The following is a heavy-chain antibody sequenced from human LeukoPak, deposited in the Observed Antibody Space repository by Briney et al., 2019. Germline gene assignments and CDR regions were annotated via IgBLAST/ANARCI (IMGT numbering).Heavy chain of an antibody. Sequence: PGGSLRLSCATSGFTFSNYALSWVRQAPGRGLEWVSTISGSGTSTYYADSVKGRFTISRDNSKNTLSLQMNSLRADDTAIYYCAKDRASAGPGVRFDPWGQGTLVIVSS. CDR3: AKDRASAGPGVRFDP. CDR1: GFTFSNYA. V-gene: IGHV3-23*01. CDR2: ISGSGTST. D-gene: IGHD6-13*01. J-gene: IGHJ5*02.